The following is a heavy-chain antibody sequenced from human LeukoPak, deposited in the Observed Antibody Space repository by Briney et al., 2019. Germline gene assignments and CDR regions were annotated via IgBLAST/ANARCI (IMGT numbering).Heavy chain of an antibody. CDR3: ASERGATQYFDY. CDR1: GGTFSSYV. D-gene: IGHD3-10*01. CDR2: IIPMLDIQ. J-gene: IGHJ4*02. Sequence: ASVKVSCKASGGTFSSYVITWVRQAPGQGLEWMGRIIPMLDIQNYAQKFQGRVTITADKSASTAYMELSSLRSEDTAVYYCASERGATQYFDYWGQGTLVTVSS. V-gene: IGHV1-69*04.